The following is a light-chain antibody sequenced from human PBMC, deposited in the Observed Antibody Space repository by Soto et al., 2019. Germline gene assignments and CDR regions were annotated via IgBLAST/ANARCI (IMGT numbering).Light chain of an antibody. J-gene: IGKJ4*01. Sequence: EIVLTQSPATLSLSPGERATLSCRASQSVSSYLAWYQQRPGQAPRLLIYDASSRATGIPARFSGSGFGTDFTLTITSLEPEDSAVYYCQQRSNWPSTFGGGTKVEI. CDR2: DAS. V-gene: IGKV3-11*01. CDR1: QSVSSY. CDR3: QQRSNWPST.